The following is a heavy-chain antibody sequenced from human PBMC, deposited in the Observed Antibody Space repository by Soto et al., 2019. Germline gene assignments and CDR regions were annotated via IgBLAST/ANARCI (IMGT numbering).Heavy chain of an antibody. CDR2: ISYGGGTT. V-gene: IGHV3-23*01. CDR1: GGTFCNYA. CDR3: AKNPGYYYDSTGYHFDY. D-gene: IGHD3-22*01. J-gene: IGHJ4*02. Sequence: SGAGPGGTFCNYAMRWVHQPPGKGLEWVSAISYGGGTTYYADSVKGRFTISRDNSKNTLYLQMNSLRAEDTAVYYCAKNPGYYYDSTGYHFDYWGQGTLVTVSS.